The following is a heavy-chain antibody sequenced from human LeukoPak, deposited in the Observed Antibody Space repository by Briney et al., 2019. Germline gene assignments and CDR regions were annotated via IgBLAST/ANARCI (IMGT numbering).Heavy chain of an antibody. CDR2: IYSSGST. Sequence: PSETLSLTCTVSGGSISSYYWNWIRQPAGKGLEWIGRIYSSGSTNYNPSLKSRVTMSVDTSKNQFSLKLSSVTAADTAVYYCARESIAAAGTIDYWGQGTLVTVSS. V-gene: IGHV4-4*07. D-gene: IGHD6-13*01. CDR3: ARESIAAAGTIDY. CDR1: GGSISSYY. J-gene: IGHJ4*02.